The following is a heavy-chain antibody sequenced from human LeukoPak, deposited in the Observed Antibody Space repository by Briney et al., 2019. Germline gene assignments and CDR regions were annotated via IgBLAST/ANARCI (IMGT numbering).Heavy chain of an antibody. D-gene: IGHD3-22*01. CDR1: GFTFSKVA. V-gene: IGHV3-23*01. CDR3: AKVPYSGHYDSGGYYYYFDY. J-gene: IGHJ4*02. Sequence: PGGSLRLSCSASGFTFSKVAMSWVRQAPGKGLEWVSGISGSGDSTYYADSVRGRFTISRDNSKNTLFLQMNSLRAEDTAVYYCAKVPYSGHYDSGGYYYYFDYRGQGTLVTVSS. CDR2: ISGSGDST.